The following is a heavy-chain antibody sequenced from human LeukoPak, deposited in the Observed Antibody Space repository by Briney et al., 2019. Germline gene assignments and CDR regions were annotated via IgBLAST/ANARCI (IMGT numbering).Heavy chain of an antibody. CDR1: GGSISSGGYY. V-gene: IGHV4-31*03. CDR2: IYYSGST. CDR3: ARVELANNWFDP. D-gene: IGHD1-1*01. Sequence: TLSLTCTVSGGSISSGGYYWSWIRQHPGKGLEWIGYIYYSGSTYYNPSLKSRVTISVDTSKNQFSLKLSSVTAADTAVYYCARVELANNWFDPWGQGTLVTVSS. J-gene: IGHJ5*02.